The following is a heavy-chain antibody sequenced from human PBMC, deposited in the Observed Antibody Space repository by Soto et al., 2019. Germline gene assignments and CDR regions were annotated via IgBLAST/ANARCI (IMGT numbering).Heavy chain of an antibody. Sequence: PSETLSLTGTGSGASISSYYWSWIRQPPGKGLQWIGYIYYSGTTNYNPSLKSRVTISVDTSKNQSSLKLSSVTAADTAVSYCARSPGYSSRWSNWFDPWGQGTLVTVSS. CDR3: ARSPGYSSRWSNWFDP. CDR2: IYYSGTT. V-gene: IGHV4-59*01. CDR1: GASISSYY. D-gene: IGHD6-13*01. J-gene: IGHJ5*02.